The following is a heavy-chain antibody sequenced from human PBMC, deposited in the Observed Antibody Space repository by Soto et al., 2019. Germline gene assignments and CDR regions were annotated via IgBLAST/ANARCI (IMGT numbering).Heavy chain of an antibody. CDR3: AQAIVGPRGPFF. J-gene: IGHJ4*02. CDR1: GFTFSSHA. CDR2: ISGSDGTT. Sequence: SLRLSCAASGFTFSSHAMSWVRQAPGKGLEWDSSISGSDGTTYYAKSVKGRFSISRDNSMNTLYLQMNSLRVEDTAVYYCAQAIVGPRGPFFWGQGTLVTVSS. D-gene: IGHD1-26*01. V-gene: IGHV3-23*01.